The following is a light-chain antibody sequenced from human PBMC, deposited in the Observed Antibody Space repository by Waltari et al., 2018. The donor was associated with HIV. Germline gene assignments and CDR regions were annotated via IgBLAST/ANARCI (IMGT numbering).Light chain of an antibody. V-gene: IGKV4-1*01. J-gene: IGKJ4*01. Sequence: IVMTQSPDSLAVSLGARATINCKSSQSVLYSSNNKNYLAWYQQKPGQPPELLIYWASTRESGVPDRFSGSGSATDFTLTISSLQAEDVAVYYCQQYYSTPLTFGGGTQVEIK. CDR1: QSVLYSSNNKNY. CDR3: QQYYSTPLT. CDR2: WAS.